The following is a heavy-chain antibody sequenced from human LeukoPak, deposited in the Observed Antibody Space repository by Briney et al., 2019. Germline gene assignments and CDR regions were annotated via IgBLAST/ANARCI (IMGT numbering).Heavy chain of an antibody. CDR3: AREGDIRKTYDY. D-gene: IGHD2-15*01. J-gene: IGHJ4*02. CDR2: IYSDGITT. Sequence: GGSLRLSCAASGFTFSSYWMHWVRQAPGKGLVWVSRIYSDGITTNYADSVKGRFTISRDNSKNTLYLQMNSLRAEDTAVYYCAREGDIRKTYDYWGQGTLVTVSS. V-gene: IGHV3-74*01. CDR1: GFTFSSYW.